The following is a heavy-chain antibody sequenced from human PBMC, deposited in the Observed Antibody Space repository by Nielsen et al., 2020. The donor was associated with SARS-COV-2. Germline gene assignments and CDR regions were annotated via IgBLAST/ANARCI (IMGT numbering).Heavy chain of an antibody. J-gene: IGHJ3*02. Sequence: GGSLRLSCAASGFTFSSYSMNWVRQAPGKGLEWVSSISSSSSYIYYADSVKGRFTISRDNAKNSLYLQMNSLRAEDTAVYYCANFDGSDYNAFDIWGQGTMVTVSS. D-gene: IGHD3-22*01. CDR2: ISSSSSYI. CDR1: GFTFSSYS. V-gene: IGHV3-21*01. CDR3: ANFDGSDYNAFDI.